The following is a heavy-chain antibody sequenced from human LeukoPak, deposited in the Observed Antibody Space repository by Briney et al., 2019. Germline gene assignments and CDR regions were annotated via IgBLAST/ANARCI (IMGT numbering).Heavy chain of an antibody. D-gene: IGHD2-15*01. CDR1: GFTFSSYA. V-gene: IGHV3-23*01. CDR3: AKSIVVDRRGYFDY. Sequence: PGGSLRPSCAASGFTFSSYAMSWVRQAPGKGLEWVSAISGSGGSTYYADSVKGRFTISRDNSKNTLYLQMHSLGAEDTAVYYCAKSIVVDRRGYFDYWGQGTLVTVSS. CDR2: ISGSGGST. J-gene: IGHJ4*02.